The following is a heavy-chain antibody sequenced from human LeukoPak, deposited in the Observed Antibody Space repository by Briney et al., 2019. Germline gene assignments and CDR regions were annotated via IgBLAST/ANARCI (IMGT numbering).Heavy chain of an antibody. CDR2: INSNSGGT. CDR1: GYRFTDYY. V-gene: IGHV1-2*06. CDR3: ARLKGEFDY. J-gene: IGHJ4*02. Sequence: ASVKVSCKAAGYRFTDYYLNWLRQAPGQGPEWMGQINSNSGGTQYAQKFQGRVTMIRDTSISTAYMELSGLRSDDTAIYYCARLKGEFDYWGQGTQVTVSS.